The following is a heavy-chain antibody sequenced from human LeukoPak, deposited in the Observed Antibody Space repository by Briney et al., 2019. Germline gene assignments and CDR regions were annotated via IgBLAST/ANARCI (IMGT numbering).Heavy chain of an antibody. D-gene: IGHD1-26*01. CDR3: TRESGAFSPFGF. V-gene: IGHV4-39*07. J-gene: IGHJ4*02. CDR1: GGSISSSNYF. Sequence: SETLSLTCTVSGGSISSSNYFWGWIRQPPGKGLEWIGNIYYSGTTHYNPSLKSRVTISVDTSKNQFSLELSSVTAADTAMYYCTRESGAFSPFGFWGQGTLVTVSS. CDR2: IYYSGTT.